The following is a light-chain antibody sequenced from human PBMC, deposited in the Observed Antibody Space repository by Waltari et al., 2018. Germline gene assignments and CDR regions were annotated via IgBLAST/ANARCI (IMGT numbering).Light chain of an antibody. V-gene: IGLV2-8*01. CDR3: SSYAGADYHYV. Sequence: QSALTQPPSASGSPGQSVTISCTGTSNDVGGYNCVSWYQQHPGKVPKPTIYEVTKRPSGVPDRCPGAKSGNTASLTISGLQAEDEADYYCSSYAGADYHYVFGTGTKVTVL. CDR1: SNDVGGYNC. CDR2: EVT. J-gene: IGLJ1*01.